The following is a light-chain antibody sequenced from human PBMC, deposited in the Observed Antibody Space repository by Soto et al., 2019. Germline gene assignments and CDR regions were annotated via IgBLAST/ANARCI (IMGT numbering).Light chain of an antibody. CDR2: WAS. J-gene: IGKJ4*01. Sequence: DIVMTQSPDSLAVSLGERATINCKSSQSVLYSSNNKNYLAWYQQKPGQPPKLLIYWASTRETGVPDRFRARGYGTDFTLPIRSLQAVDVAIYYCQQYYNTPRITFGGGTRVEI. CDR1: QSVLYSSNNKNY. CDR3: QQYYNTPRIT. V-gene: IGKV4-1*01.